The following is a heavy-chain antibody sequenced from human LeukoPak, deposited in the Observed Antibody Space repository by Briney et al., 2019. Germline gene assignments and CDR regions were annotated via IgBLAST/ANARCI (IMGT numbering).Heavy chain of an antibody. CDR1: RFTFSIYW. V-gene: IGHV3-7*01. D-gene: IGHD3-22*01. CDR3: AKDPYYYDSFLDY. Sequence: PGGSLRLSCAASRFTFSIYWMSWVRQAPGKGLEWVANIKQDGSEKYYADSVKGRFTISRDNSKNTLYLQMNSLTPEDTAVYYCAKDPYYYDSFLDYWGQGTLVTVSS. CDR2: IKQDGSEK. J-gene: IGHJ4*02.